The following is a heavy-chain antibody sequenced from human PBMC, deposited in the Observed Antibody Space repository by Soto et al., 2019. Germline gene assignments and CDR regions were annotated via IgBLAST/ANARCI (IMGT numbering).Heavy chain of an antibody. CDR3: ARDTGSGWPPFDY. J-gene: IGHJ4*02. CDR1: GFTFNSYA. D-gene: IGHD6-19*01. Sequence: QVQLVESGGGVVQPGRSLRLSCAASGFTFNSYAMHWVRQAPGKGLEWVAVISYDGGNKYYADSVKGRFTISRDNSKNTLYLPMNSLRAEDTAVYYCARDTGSGWPPFDYWGQGTLVTVSS. V-gene: IGHV3-30-3*01. CDR2: ISYDGGNK.